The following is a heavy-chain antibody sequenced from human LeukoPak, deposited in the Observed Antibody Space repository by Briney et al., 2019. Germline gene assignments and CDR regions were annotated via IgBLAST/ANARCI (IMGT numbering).Heavy chain of an antibody. CDR3: ARDQYDTWSRRGNFDS. CDR2: IKLDGSEK. Sequence: GGSLRLSCVASGFTFGKYWMSWVRQAPGKGLEWVANIKLDGSEKNYVDSVKGRFTISRDNTKNSLYLQMNSLRVEDTAVFYCARDQYDTWSRRGNFDSWGQGTLVIVSS. V-gene: IGHV3-7*03. CDR1: GFTFGKYW. J-gene: IGHJ4*02. D-gene: IGHD3-3*01.